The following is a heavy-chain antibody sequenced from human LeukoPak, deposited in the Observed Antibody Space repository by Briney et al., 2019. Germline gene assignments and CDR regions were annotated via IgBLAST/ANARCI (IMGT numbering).Heavy chain of an antibody. CDR3: ARVSRGNSVGGDY. Sequence: SETLSLTCTVSGGSISSYYWSWIRQPPGKGLEWIGHIYTSGSTNYNPSLKSRVTISLDTSKNQFSLKLSSVTAADTAMYYCARVSRGNSVGGDYWGQGTLVTVSS. V-gene: IGHV4-59*01. CDR1: GGSISSYY. CDR2: IYTSGST. J-gene: IGHJ4*02. D-gene: IGHD4-23*01.